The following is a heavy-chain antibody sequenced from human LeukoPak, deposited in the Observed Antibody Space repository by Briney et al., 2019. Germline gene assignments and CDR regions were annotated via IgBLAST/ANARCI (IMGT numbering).Heavy chain of an antibody. CDR1: GGSFSGYY. V-gene: IGHV4-34*01. D-gene: IGHD6-19*01. CDR2: INHSGST. J-gene: IGHJ4*02. Sequence: SETLSLTCAVYGGSFSGYYRSWIRQPPGKGLEWIGEINHSGSTNYNPSLKSRVTISVDTSKNQFSLKLSSVTAADTAVYYCARLAGSSGNDYWGQGTLVTVSS. CDR3: ARLAGSSGNDY.